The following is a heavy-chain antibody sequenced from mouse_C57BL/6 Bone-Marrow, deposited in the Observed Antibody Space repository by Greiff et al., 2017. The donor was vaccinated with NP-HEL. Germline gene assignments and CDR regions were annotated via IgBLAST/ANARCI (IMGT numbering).Heavy chain of an antibody. CDR1: GYTFTDYY. V-gene: IGHV1-26*01. Sequence: VQLQQSGPELVKPGASVKISCKASGYTFTDYYMNWVKQSHGKSLEWIGDINPNNGGTSYNQKFKGKATLTVDKSSSTAYMELRSLTSEDSAVYYCASRDYYGSRGTFAYWGQGTLVTVSA. D-gene: IGHD1-1*01. CDR3: ASRDYYGSRGTFAY. CDR2: INPNNGGT. J-gene: IGHJ3*01.